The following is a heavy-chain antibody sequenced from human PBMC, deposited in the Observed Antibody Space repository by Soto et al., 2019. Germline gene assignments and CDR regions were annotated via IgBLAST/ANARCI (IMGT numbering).Heavy chain of an antibody. D-gene: IGHD1-26*01. Sequence: SVKVSCKASGGTFNSYTIILVRQATGQGLEWMGRIIPILGIANYAQKFQGRVTIPADTSASTAYMELSSLRSEDTAVYYCARDVGGMDVWGQGTTVTVSS. CDR3: ARDVGGMDV. CDR2: IIPILGIA. J-gene: IGHJ6*02. V-gene: IGHV1-69*04. CDR1: GGTFNSYT.